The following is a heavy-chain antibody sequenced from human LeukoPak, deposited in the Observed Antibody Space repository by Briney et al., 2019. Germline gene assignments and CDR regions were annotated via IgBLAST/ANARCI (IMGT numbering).Heavy chain of an antibody. CDR3: ARGRGYCSGGSCYFDY. CDR2: INSDGSST. J-gene: IGHJ4*02. D-gene: IGHD2-15*01. Sequence: PGGSLRLSCAASGFTFSSYWMHWVRHAPGKGLVWVSRINSDGSSTSYADPVKGRFTISRDNAKNTLHLQMNSLRAEDTAVYYCARGRGYCSGGSCYFDYWGQGTLVTVSS. CDR1: GFTFSSYW. V-gene: IGHV3-74*01.